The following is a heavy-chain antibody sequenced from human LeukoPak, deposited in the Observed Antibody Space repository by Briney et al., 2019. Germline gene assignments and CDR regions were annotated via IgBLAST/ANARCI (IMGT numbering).Heavy chain of an antibody. J-gene: IGHJ4*02. CDR1: GFTFSSYA. CDR3: ARSSTSCFDY. D-gene: IGHD2-2*01. CDR2: ISGSGGST. V-gene: IGHV3-23*01. Sequence: GGSLRISCAASGFTFSSYAMSWVRQAPGKGLEWVSAISGSGGSTYYADSVKGRFTISRDNSKNTLYLQMNSLRAEDTAVYYCARSSTSCFDYWGQGTLVTVSS.